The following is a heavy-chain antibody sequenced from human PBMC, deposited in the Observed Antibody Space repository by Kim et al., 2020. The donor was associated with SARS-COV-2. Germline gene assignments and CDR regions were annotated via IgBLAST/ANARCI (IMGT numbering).Heavy chain of an antibody. CDR3: AKTGALRADFLNWFDP. V-gene: IGHV4-39*01. CDR2: IYYSGTT. J-gene: IGHJ5*02. Sequence: SETLSLTCTVSGGSITTTYYYWGWVRQPPGKGLEWIGSIYYSGTTYFNPSLKSRVTISVDSSKNQFSLKLASVTAADTAVYYCAKTGALRADFLNWFDP. CDR1: GGSITTTYYY. D-gene: IGHD3-10*01.